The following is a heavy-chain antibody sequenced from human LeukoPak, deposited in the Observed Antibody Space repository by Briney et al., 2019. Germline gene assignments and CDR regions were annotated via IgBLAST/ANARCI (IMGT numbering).Heavy chain of an antibody. CDR2: ISGSGDST. V-gene: IGHV3-23*01. CDR3: AKLPGGPYYYDSSVQPRGFDY. D-gene: IGHD3-22*01. J-gene: IGHJ4*02. CDR1: GFTFSNYG. Sequence: PGGSLRLSCAASGFTFSNYGMSWVRQAPGKGLEWVSAISGSGDSTYYADSVKGRFTISRDNSKNTLYLQMNSLRAEDTAVYYCAKLPGGPYYYDSSVQPRGFDYWGQGTLVTVSS.